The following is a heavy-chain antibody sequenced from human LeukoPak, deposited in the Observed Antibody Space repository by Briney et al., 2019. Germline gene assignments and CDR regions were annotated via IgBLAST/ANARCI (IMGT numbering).Heavy chain of an antibody. V-gene: IGHV4-4*02. CDR2: IYHSGST. CDR3: ASRLYYDYVWGSYRYPFDY. CDR1: GGSISSSNW. J-gene: IGHJ4*02. Sequence: PSGTLSLTCAVSGGSISSSNWWSWVRQPPGKGLEWIGEIYHSGSTNYNPSLKSRVTISVDKSKNQFSLKLSSVTAADTAVYYCASRLYYDYVWGSYRYPFDYWGQGTLVTVSP. D-gene: IGHD3-16*02.